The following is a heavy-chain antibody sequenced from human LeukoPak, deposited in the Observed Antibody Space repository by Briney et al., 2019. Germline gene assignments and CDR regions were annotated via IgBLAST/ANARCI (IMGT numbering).Heavy chain of an antibody. Sequence: PGGSLRLSCAASGFTFSSYGMHWVRQAPGKGLEWVAFIRYDGSNKYYADSVKGRFTISRDNSKNTLYLQMNSLRAEDTAVYYCAKDGRGYYYYYMDVWGKGTTVTVSS. CDR1: GFTFSSYG. D-gene: IGHD1-26*01. CDR3: AKDGRGYYYYYMDV. J-gene: IGHJ6*03. V-gene: IGHV3-30*02. CDR2: IRYDGSNK.